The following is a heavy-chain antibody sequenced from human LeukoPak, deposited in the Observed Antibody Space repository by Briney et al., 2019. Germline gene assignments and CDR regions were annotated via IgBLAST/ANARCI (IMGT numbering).Heavy chain of an antibody. J-gene: IGHJ5*02. CDR2: IQYDGSNK. D-gene: IGHD2-2*01. V-gene: IGHV3-30*02. CDR1: GFTFSSYG. Sequence: QSGGSLRLSCAASGFTFSSYGMHWVRQAPGKGLEWVAFIQYDGSNKFFADSVQGRFTISRDNSKSTLYLQMNGLRADDTAVYYCARDSFENCLITGCYHRGWFGPWGQGTAVAVSS. CDR3: ARDSFENCLITGCYHRGWFGP.